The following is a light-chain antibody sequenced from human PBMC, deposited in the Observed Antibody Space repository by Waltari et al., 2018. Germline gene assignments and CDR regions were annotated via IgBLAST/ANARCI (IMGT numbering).Light chain of an antibody. V-gene: IGLV2-8*01. Sequence: QSALTQPPSASGSPGQSVTISCTGTSGDVGGYNYVSWYQQHPGQAPKFLIYEVSKRPSGVPVRFSGSKSGNTASRTVSGLQAEDEADYYCSSYAGNNVVFGGGTKLTVL. J-gene: IGLJ2*01. CDR2: EVS. CDR1: SGDVGGYNY. CDR3: SSYAGNNVV.